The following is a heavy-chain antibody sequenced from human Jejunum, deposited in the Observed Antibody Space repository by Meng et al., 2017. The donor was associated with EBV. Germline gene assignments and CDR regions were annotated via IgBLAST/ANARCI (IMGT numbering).Heavy chain of an antibody. D-gene: IGHD6-13*01. V-gene: IGHV4-59*01. J-gene: IGHJ4*02. CDR1: GGSISGSY. CDR2: VYYTGGT. CDR3: AREIPAAGKFDS. Sequence: VQLNESGPGLVKPSETLSLPCTVSGGSISGSYWNWIRQSPGKGLEWIGYVYYTGGTNYNPSLRGRVTISVDTSKNQFSLNLISVTAADTAVYFCAREIPAAGKFDSWGQGALVTGSS.